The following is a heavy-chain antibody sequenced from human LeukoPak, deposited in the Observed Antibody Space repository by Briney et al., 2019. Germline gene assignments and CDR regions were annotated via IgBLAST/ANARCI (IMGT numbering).Heavy chain of an antibody. CDR3: ARRLDSSGSHFDY. Sequence: PGGALRLSCAASGFTFSSYSMNWVRQAPGKGLEWVSFITSSSNYIYYADSVKGRFTTSRDNAKNSLYLQMNSLRAEDTAVYYCARRLDSSGSHFDYWGQGTLVTVHS. V-gene: IGHV3-21*01. J-gene: IGHJ4*02. CDR2: ITSSSNYI. D-gene: IGHD3-22*01. CDR1: GFTFSSYS.